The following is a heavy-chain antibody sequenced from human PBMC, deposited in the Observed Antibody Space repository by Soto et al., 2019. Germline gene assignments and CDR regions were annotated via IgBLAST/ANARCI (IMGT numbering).Heavy chain of an antibody. D-gene: IGHD5-12*01. CDR2: ISYDGSNK. J-gene: IGHJ3*02. Sequence: QVQLVESGGGVVQPGRSLRLSCAASGFTFSSYGMHWVRQAPGKGLEWVAVISYDGSNKHYADSVKGRLTISRDNSKNXLXXQMNSLRGEDTAVYYCAKDNGSGCDWLRVGDASDIWGQGTMVTVSS. V-gene: IGHV3-30*18. CDR3: AKDNGSGCDWLRVGDASDI. CDR1: GFTFSSYG.